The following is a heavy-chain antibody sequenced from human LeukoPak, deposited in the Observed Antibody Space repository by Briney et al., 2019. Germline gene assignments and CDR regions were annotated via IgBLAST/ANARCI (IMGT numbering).Heavy chain of an antibody. D-gene: IGHD7-27*01. J-gene: IGHJ6*03. V-gene: IGHV4-34*01. CDR2: INHSGST. Sequence: SETLSLTCTVSGGSISSYYWSWIRQPPGKGLEWIGEINHSGSTNYNPSLKSRVTISVDTSKNQFSLKLSSVTAADTAVYYCARVWAYYYYYMDVWGKGTTVTVSS. CDR1: GGSISSYY. CDR3: ARVWAYYYYYMDV.